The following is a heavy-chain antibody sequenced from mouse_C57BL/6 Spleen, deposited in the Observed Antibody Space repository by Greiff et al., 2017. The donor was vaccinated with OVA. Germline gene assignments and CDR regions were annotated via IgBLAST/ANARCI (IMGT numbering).Heavy chain of an antibody. D-gene: IGHD1-1*02. CDR1: GYSITSGYY. J-gene: IGHJ2*01. V-gene: IGHV3-6*01. CDR2: ISYDGSN. CDR3: ARRWGDY. Sequence: VQLKESGPGLVKPSQSLSLTCSVTGYSITSGYYWNWIRQFPGNKLEWMGYISYDGSNNYNPSLKNRISITRDTSKNQFFLKLNSVTTEDTATYYCARRWGDYWGQGTTLTVSS.